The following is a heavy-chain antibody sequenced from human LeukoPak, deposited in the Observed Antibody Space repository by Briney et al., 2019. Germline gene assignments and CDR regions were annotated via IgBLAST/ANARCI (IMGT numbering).Heavy chain of an antibody. CDR3: ARDPGSSHQLRYFDY. CDR1: GFTFSSYE. Sequence: PGGSLRLSCAASGFTFSSYEMNWVRQAPGKGLEWVSYISSSGSTIYYADSVKGRFTISRDNAKNSLYLQMNSLRAEDTAVYYCARDPGSSHQLRYFDYWGQGTLVTVSS. D-gene: IGHD2-2*01. J-gene: IGHJ4*02. CDR2: ISSSGSTI. V-gene: IGHV3-48*03.